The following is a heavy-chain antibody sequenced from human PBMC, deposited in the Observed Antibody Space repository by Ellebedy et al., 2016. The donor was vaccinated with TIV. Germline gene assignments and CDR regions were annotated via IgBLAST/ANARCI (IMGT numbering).Heavy chain of an antibody. CDR3: QRHHTVERGAIDY. V-gene: IGHV4-39*01. D-gene: IGHD1-1*01. CDR2: IYYSGST. CDR1: GGSISSSSYY. J-gene: IGHJ4*02. Sequence: MPSETLSLTCTVSGGSISSSSYYWGWIRQPPGKGLEWNGSIYYSGSTYYNPSLKSRVIISVDISKNQFSLKLSSVTAADTAVYYGQRHHTVERGAIDYWGQGTLVTVSS.